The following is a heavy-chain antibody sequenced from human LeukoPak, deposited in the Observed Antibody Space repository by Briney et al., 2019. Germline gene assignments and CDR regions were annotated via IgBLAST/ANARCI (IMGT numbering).Heavy chain of an antibody. CDR3: AREDDWGRGYFDY. CDR1: GFTFSSYA. J-gene: IGHJ4*02. CDR2: ISYDGSNK. Sequence: PGRSLRLSCAASGFTFSSYAMHWVRQAPGKGLEWVAVISYDGSNKYYADSVKGRFTISRDNSKNTLYLQMNSLRAEDTAVYYCAREDDWGRGYFDYWGQGTLVTVSS. D-gene: IGHD7-27*01. V-gene: IGHV3-30-3*01.